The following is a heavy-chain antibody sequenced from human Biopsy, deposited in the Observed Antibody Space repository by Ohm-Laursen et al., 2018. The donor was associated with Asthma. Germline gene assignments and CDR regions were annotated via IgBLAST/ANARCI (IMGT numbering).Heavy chain of an antibody. J-gene: IGHJ4*02. CDR1: GGTFSSYA. V-gene: IGHV1-69*13. Sequence: SVKVSCKASGGTFSSYAISWVRQAPGQGLEWMGGIIPIFGTANYAQKFQGRVTITADESTSTAYMELSSLRSEDTAVYYCARDLHPTNHLGELSEGFDYWGQGTLVTVSS. CDR3: ARDLHPTNHLGELSEGFDY. CDR2: IIPIFGTA. D-gene: IGHD3-16*02.